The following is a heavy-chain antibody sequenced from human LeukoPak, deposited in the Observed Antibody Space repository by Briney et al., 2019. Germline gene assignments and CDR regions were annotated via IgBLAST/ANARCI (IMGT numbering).Heavy chain of an antibody. V-gene: IGHV3-30*02. Sequence: PGGSLRLSCAASGFSFSNYAMHWVRQAPGKGLECVAVIWYDGSNKYYADSVKGRFTVSRDNSKNTLYLQMNSLRAEDTAVYYCAKDQTKYYYGSGRLDAFDIWGQGTMVTVSS. CDR1: GFSFSNYA. J-gene: IGHJ3*02. CDR3: AKDQTKYYYGSGRLDAFDI. D-gene: IGHD3-10*01. CDR2: IWYDGSNK.